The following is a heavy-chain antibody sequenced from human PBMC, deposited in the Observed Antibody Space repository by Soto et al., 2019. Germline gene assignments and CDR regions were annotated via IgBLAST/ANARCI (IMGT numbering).Heavy chain of an antibody. D-gene: IGHD3-10*01. Sequence: DTRSLTCAVYGGSFSGYYCSWIRQPPGKVLEWIGEINHSGSTNYNPSLKSRVTISVDTSKNQFSLRLSSVTAADTAVYYCARVITMVRGVIIAAFYDYWGQGTLVTVSS. J-gene: IGHJ4*02. CDR2: INHSGST. CDR1: GGSFSGYY. CDR3: ARVITMVRGVIIAAFYDY. V-gene: IGHV4-34*01.